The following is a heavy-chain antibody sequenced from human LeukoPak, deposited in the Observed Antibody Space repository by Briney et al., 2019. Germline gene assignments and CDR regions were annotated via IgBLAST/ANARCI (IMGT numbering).Heavy chain of an antibody. CDR1: GFTFSSYA. CDR3: AKDLGYNWNDPYFDY. J-gene: IGHJ4*02. Sequence: PGGSLRLSCAASGFTFSSYAMHWVRQAPGKGLEWVAVIWYDGSNKYYADSVKGRFTISRDNSKNTLYLQMNSLRAEDTAVYYCAKDLGYNWNDPYFDYWGQGTLVTVSS. V-gene: IGHV3-30*02. D-gene: IGHD1-1*01. CDR2: IWYDGSNK.